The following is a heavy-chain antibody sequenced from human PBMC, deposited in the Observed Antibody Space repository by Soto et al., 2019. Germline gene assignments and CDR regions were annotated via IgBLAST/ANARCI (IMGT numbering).Heavy chain of an antibody. D-gene: IGHD1-1*01. Sequence: SETLSLTCTVSGGSISSYYWSWIRQPPGKGLEWVGYIYYSGSTNYNPSLKSRVTISVDTSKNQFSLKLSSVTAADTAVYYCARGGTTGLAYWGRGTLVTVSS. CDR2: IYYSGST. J-gene: IGHJ4*02. CDR1: GGSISSYY. V-gene: IGHV4-59*12. CDR3: ARGGTTGLAY.